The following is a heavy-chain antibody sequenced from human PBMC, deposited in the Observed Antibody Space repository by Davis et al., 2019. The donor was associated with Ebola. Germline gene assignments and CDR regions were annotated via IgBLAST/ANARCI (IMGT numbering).Heavy chain of an antibody. CDR1: GFTFSSYW. Sequence: GESLKISCAASGFTFSSYWMTWVRQAPGKGLEWVSAISGSDGSTSYADSVKGRFTISRDNSKNTLYLQMNSLRAEDTAVYYCGSPVVAWGQGTLVTVSS. J-gene: IGHJ4*02. D-gene: IGHD2-15*01. CDR2: ISGSDGST. V-gene: IGHV3-23*01. CDR3: GSPVVA.